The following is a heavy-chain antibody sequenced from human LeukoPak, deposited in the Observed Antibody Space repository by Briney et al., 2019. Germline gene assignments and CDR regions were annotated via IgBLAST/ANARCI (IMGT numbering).Heavy chain of an antibody. CDR3: AKSTAAGTRPLFYYYYYGMDV. V-gene: IGHV3-23*01. Sequence: GGSLRLSCAASGFTFSSYAMSWVRQAPGKGLEWVSAISGSGGGTYYADSVKGRFTISRDNSKNTLYLQMNSLRVEDTAVYYCAKSTAAGTRPLFYYYYYGMDVWGQGTTVTVSS. CDR1: GFTFSSYA. D-gene: IGHD6-13*01. J-gene: IGHJ6*02. CDR2: ISGSGGGT.